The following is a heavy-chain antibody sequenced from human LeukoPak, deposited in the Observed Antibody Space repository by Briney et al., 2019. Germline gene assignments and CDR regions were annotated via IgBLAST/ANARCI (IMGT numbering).Heavy chain of an antibody. V-gene: IGHV3-30*02. D-gene: IGHD5-24*01. CDR2: IRYDGSSK. CDR1: RFIFSSYG. CDR3: ARSRRDGYNWSPFDY. J-gene: IGHJ4*02. Sequence: GGSLRLSCAASRFIFSSYGMHWVRQSPGKGLEWVAFIRYDGSSKYYADSVKGRFTISRDNSKNTLYLQMNSLRGEDTAVYYCARSRRDGYNWSPFDYWGQGTLVTVSS.